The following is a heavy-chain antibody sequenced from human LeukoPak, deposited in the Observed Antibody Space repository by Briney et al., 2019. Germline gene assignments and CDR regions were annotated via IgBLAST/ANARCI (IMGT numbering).Heavy chain of an antibody. CDR1: GFTFSSYR. J-gene: IGHJ4*02. CDR3: AKGGSDTPHHLLWFGELTSYFDY. V-gene: IGHV3-48*01. CDR2: ISSSSSTI. Sequence: PGGSLRLSCAASGFTFSSYRMNWVRQAPGKGLEWVSYISSSSSTIYYADSVKGRFTISRDNSKNTLYLQMNSLGAEDTAVYHCAKGGSDTPHHLLWFGELTSYFDYWGQGTRVTVSS. D-gene: IGHD3-10*01.